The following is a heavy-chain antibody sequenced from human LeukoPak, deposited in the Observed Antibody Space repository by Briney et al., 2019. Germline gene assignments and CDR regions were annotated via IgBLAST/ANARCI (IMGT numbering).Heavy chain of an antibody. CDR2: INPSGGST. J-gene: IGHJ5*02. CDR3: ARDGDYGSGSYQNWFDP. Sequence: ASVRVSCKASGYTFTSYYMHWVRQAPGQGLEWMGIINPSGGSTSYAQKFQGRVTMTRDTSTSTAYMELRSLRSDDTAVYYCARDGDYGSGSYQNWFDPWGQGTLVTVSS. D-gene: IGHD3-10*01. V-gene: IGHV1-46*01. CDR1: GYTFTSYY.